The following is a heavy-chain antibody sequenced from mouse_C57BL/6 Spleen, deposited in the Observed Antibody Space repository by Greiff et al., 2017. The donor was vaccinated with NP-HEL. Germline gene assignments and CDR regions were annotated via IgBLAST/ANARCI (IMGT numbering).Heavy chain of an antibody. CDR3: AREVTNYFDY. Sequence: EVKVVESGGDLVKPGGSLKLSCAASGFTFSSYGMSWVRQTPDKRLEWVATISSGGSYTYYPDSVKGRFTISRDNAKNTLYLQMSSLKSEDTAMYYCAREVTNYFDYWGQGTTLTVSS. V-gene: IGHV5-6*01. J-gene: IGHJ2*01. CDR1: GFTFSSYG. D-gene: IGHD2-2*01. CDR2: ISSGGSYT.